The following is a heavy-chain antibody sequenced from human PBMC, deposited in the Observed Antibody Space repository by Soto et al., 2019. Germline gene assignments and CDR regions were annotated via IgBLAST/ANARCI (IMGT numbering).Heavy chain of an antibody. D-gene: IGHD5-12*01. CDR2: ISGSGGST. CDR3: AKHIFPDGYNFGLIDY. J-gene: IGHJ4*02. Sequence: GGSLRLSCAASGFTFSSYAMSWVRQAPGKGLEWVSAISGSGGSTYYGDSGKGRFTISRDNSKNKLYLQMNSLRAEDTAVYYCAKHIFPDGYNFGLIDYWGQGTLVTVSS. CDR1: GFTFSSYA. V-gene: IGHV3-23*01.